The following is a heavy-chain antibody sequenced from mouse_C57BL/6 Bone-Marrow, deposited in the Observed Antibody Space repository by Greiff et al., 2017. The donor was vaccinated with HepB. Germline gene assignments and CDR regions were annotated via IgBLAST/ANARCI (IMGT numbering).Heavy chain of an antibody. CDR2: FYPGSGSI. V-gene: IGHV1-62-2*01. D-gene: IGHD3-3*01. CDR3: ARHEEGRPNPRDGDGWYFDV. J-gene: IGHJ1*03. Sequence: QVQLQQSGAELVKPGASVKLSCKASGYTFTEYTIHWVKQRSGQGLEWIGWFYPGSGSIKYNEKFKDKATLTADKSSSTVYMELSRLTSEDSAVYFCARHEEGRPNPRDGDGWYFDVWGTGTTVTVSS. CDR1: GYTFTEYT.